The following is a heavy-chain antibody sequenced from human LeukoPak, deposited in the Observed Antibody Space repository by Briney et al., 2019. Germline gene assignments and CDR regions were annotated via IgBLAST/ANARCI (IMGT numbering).Heavy chain of an antibody. Sequence: SETLSLTCTVSGGSISSGGYYWIWIRQPPGKGLEWIGYIYYSGSTNYNPSLKSRVTMSVDTSKNQFSLKLSSVTAADTAVYYCARGPVATIPAYYYYGMDVWGQGTTVTVSS. D-gene: IGHD5-12*01. J-gene: IGHJ6*02. CDR1: GGSISSGGYY. CDR2: IYYSGST. CDR3: ARGPVATIPAYYYYGMDV. V-gene: IGHV4-61*08.